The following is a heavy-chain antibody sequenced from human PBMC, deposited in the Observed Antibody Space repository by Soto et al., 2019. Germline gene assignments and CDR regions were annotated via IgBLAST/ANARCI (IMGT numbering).Heavy chain of an antibody. V-gene: IGHV3-9*01. CDR3: AKDTGTVTVGAFDI. J-gene: IGHJ3*02. Sequence: GGSLRLSCAASGFTCDDYAMHWVRQAPGKGLEWVSGISWNSGSIGYADSVKGRFTISRDNAKNSLYLQMNSLRAEDTALYYCAKDTGTVTVGAFDIWGQGTMVTVSS. CDR1: GFTCDDYA. CDR2: ISWNSGSI. D-gene: IGHD4-17*01.